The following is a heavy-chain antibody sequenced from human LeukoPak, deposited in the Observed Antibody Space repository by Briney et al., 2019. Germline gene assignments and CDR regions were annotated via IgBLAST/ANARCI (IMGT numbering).Heavy chain of an antibody. CDR3: ARDKGVYSGSFLPLGY. CDR1: GYTFTSYG. CDR2: ISAYNGNT. Sequence: RASVKVSCKASGYTFTSYGISWVRQAPGQGLEWMGWISAYNGNTNYAQKLQGRVTMTTDTSTSTAYMELRSLRSDDTAVYYCARDKGVYSGSFLPLGYWGQGTLVTVSS. D-gene: IGHD1-26*01. J-gene: IGHJ4*02. V-gene: IGHV1-18*01.